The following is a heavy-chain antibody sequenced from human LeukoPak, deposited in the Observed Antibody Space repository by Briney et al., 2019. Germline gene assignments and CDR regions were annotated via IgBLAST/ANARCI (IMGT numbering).Heavy chain of an antibody. D-gene: IGHD3-10*01. J-gene: IGHJ4*02. CDR3: ARDHPGYGSGSSGFDY. V-gene: IGHV3-48*04. Sequence: PRGSLRLSCAASGFTFSSYSMNWVRQAPGKGLEWVSYISSSSSTIYYADSVKGRFTISRDNAKNSLYLQMNSLRAEDTAVYYCARDHPGYGSGSSGFDYWGQGTLVTVSS. CDR2: ISSSSSTI. CDR1: GFTFSSYS.